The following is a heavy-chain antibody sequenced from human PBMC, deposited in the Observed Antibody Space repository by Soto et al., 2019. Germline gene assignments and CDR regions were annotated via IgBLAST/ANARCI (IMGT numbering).Heavy chain of an antibody. J-gene: IGHJ6*02. Sequence: QVPLVQSGAEVKKPGSSVKVSCKASGGTFSSYAISWVRQAPGQGLEWMGGIIPIFGTANYAQKFQGRVTITADESTSTAYMELSSLRSEDTAVYYCARGDLVVVPAPSYGMDVWGQGTTVTVSS. V-gene: IGHV1-69*01. CDR1: GGTFSSYA. D-gene: IGHD2-2*01. CDR2: IIPIFGTA. CDR3: ARGDLVVVPAPSYGMDV.